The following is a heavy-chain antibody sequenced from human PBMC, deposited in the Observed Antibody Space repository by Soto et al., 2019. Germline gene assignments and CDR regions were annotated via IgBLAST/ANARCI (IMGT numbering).Heavy chain of an antibody. D-gene: IGHD6-13*01. CDR2: INHSGST. CDR3: ARESRSWYGSIWDY. CDR1: GVSFSGYY. J-gene: IGHJ4*02. Sequence: PSETLSLTCAVYGVSFSGYYWTWIRQPPGTGLEWIGEINHSGSTNYNPSLKSRVTISVDTSKNQFSLKLSSVTAADTAVYYCARESRSWYGSIWDYWGQGTLVTVSS. V-gene: IGHV4-34*01.